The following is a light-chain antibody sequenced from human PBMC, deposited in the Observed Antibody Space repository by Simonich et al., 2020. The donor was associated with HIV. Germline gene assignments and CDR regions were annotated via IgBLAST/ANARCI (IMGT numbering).Light chain of an antibody. J-gene: IGLJ3*02. V-gene: IGLV1-40*01. CDR2: GNS. CDR3: QSYDSSLRV. CDR1: SSNIGAGYD. Sequence: QSVLTQPPSVSGAPGQRVTISCTGSSSNIGAGYDVHWYQPLPGTAPKPLIYGNSNRPSWVPDRFSGSKSGTSASLAITGLQAEDEADYYCQSYDSSLRVFGGGTKLTVL.